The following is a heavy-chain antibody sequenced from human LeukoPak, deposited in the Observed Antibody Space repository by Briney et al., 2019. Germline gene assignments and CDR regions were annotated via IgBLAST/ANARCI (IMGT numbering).Heavy chain of an antibody. J-gene: IGHJ6*03. CDR2: IYFSGST. V-gene: IGHV4-59*12. D-gene: IGHD6-13*01. Sequence: SETLSLTCTVSGGSISSYYWSWIRQPPGKGLEWIGYIYFSGSTNYNPSLKSRVTIPVDTSKNQFSLKMSSVTAADTAVYYCARDRRGSSWYGGIYYYYYYMDVWGKGTTVTISS. CDR1: GGSISSYY. CDR3: ARDRRGSSWYGGIYYYYYYMDV.